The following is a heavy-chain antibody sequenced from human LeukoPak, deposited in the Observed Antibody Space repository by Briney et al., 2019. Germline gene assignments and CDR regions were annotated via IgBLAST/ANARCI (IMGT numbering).Heavy chain of an antibody. J-gene: IGHJ5*02. Sequence: GGSLRLSCAASGFTFSTYAMSWVRQAPGKGLEWVSAISGSGGRTYYADSMKGRFTISRDNSKNTLYLQMNSLRAEDTALYYCAKDRTDPWFDPWGQGTLVTVSS. CDR1: GFTFSTYA. V-gene: IGHV3-23*01. CDR2: ISGSGGRT. CDR3: AKDRTDPWFDP.